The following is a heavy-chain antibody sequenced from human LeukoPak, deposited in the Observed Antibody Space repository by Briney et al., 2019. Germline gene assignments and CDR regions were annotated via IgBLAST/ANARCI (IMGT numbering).Heavy chain of an antibody. Sequence: SGPTLVNPTQTLTLSCSFSGFSLRTSGVGVGWIGQPPGKALEWLALIYWDGAKRYSPSLLSRLTITKDTSKNQVVLTMTNMDPVDTATYYCAHSAYDYVWGSYRLLRFDYWGQGTPVTVSS. CDR3: AHSAYDYVWGSYRLLRFDY. V-gene: IGHV2-5*02. D-gene: IGHD3-16*02. CDR1: GFSLRTSGVG. CDR2: IYWDGAK. J-gene: IGHJ4*02.